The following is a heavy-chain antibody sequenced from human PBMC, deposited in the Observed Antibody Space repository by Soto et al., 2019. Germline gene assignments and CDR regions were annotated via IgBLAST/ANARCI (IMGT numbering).Heavy chain of an antibody. CDR2: INPSGGST. D-gene: IGHD2-15*01. CDR3: ARTTGYCSGGSCYSQREYYYYYMDV. V-gene: IGHV1-46*03. Sequence: ASVTVSCKASGYTFTSYYMHWVRQAPGQGLEWMGIINPSGGSTSYAQKFQGRVTMTRDTSTSTVYMELSSLRSEDTAVYYCARTTGYCSGGSCYSQREYYYYYMDVWGKGTTVTVSS. J-gene: IGHJ6*03. CDR1: GYTFTSYY.